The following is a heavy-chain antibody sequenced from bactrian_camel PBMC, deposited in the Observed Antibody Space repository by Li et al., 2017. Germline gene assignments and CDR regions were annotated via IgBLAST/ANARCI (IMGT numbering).Heavy chain of an antibody. CDR1: GDKLDNFD. V-gene: IGHV3S60*01. CDR3: AAQGGSWPSCLMAAYTY. CDR2: IATYDST. Sequence: HVQLVESGGGSVQAGGSLRLSCTTSGDKLDNFDVGWYRQAPGAECELVSTIATYDSTYYVDSVKGRYTISRDNAKNTVYLQMNSLKPEDTAMYYCAAQGGSWPSCLMAAYTYWGQGTQVTVS. D-gene: IGHD6*01. J-gene: IGHJ4*01.